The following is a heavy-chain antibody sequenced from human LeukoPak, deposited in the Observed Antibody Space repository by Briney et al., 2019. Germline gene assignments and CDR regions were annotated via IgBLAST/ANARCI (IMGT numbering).Heavy chain of an antibody. J-gene: IGHJ4*02. V-gene: IGHV4-39*01. CDR2: IYYSGST. Sequence: PSETLSLTCTVSGGSISSSSYYWGWIRQPPGKGLEWIGSIYYSGSTYYNPSLKSRVTISVDTSKNQFSLKLSSVTAADTAVYYCARHDAEESQLLYPTPFDYWGQGTLVTVSS. CDR3: ARHDAEESQLLYPTPFDY. CDR1: GGSISSSSYY. D-gene: IGHD2-2*02.